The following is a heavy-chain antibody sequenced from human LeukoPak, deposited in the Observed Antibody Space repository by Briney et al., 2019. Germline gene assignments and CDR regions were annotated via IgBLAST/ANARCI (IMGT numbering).Heavy chain of an antibody. CDR3: AKQGIWFGELSLDY. Sequence: GGSLTLSCAPSGFSFSSYAMSWARHAPGKGLEWLLAISGSGGNTYHADCVTGRFTISRDNSKNTLYLQMNSLRAEDTAVYYCAKQGIWFGELSLDYWGQGTLGTVSS. CDR1: GFSFSSYA. J-gene: IGHJ4*02. V-gene: IGHV3-23*01. CDR2: ISGSGGNT. D-gene: IGHD3-10*01.